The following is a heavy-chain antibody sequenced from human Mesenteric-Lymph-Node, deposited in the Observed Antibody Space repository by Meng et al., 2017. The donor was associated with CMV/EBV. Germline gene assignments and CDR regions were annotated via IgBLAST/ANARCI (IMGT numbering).Heavy chain of an antibody. CDR1: GYTFTGYY. CDR2: INPNSGGT. V-gene: IGHV1-2*02. D-gene: IGHD6-19*01. Sequence: ASVKVSCKASGYTFTGYYMHWVRQAPGQGLEWMGWINPNSGGTNYAQKLQGRVTMTTDTSTSTAYMELRSLRSDDTAVYYCARYNDRYSSGWYEGDYYYGMDVWGQGTTVTVSS. CDR3: ARYNDRYSSGWYEGDYYYGMDV. J-gene: IGHJ6*02.